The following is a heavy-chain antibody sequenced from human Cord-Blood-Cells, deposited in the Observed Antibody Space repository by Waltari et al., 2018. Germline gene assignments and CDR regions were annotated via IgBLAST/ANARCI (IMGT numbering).Heavy chain of an antibody. Sequence: QVQLVESGGGVVQPGGSLRPSCAASGFTFSSSGIHWVRQAPGKGLEWVAFIRYDGSNKYYADSVKGRFTISRDNSKNTLYLQMNSLRAEDTAVYYCAKSRLGKAVFDYWGQGTLVTVSS. CDR3: AKSRLGKAVFDY. CDR1: GFTFSSSG. D-gene: IGHD3-9*01. CDR2: IRYDGSNK. J-gene: IGHJ4*02. V-gene: IGHV3-30*02.